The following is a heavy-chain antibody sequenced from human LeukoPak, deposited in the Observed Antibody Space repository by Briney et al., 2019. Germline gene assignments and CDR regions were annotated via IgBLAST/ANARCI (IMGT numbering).Heavy chain of an antibody. CDR3: ARVYGDLDAFDI. Sequence: SVKVSCKASGGTYTISWVRQAPGQGLEWMGRNIPILGIANYAQKFQGRVTITADKSTSTAYMELSSLRSEDTAVYYCARVYGDLDAFDIWGQGTMVTVSS. CDR1: GGTYT. V-gene: IGHV1-69*02. J-gene: IGHJ3*02. CDR2: NIPILGIA. D-gene: IGHD2/OR15-2a*01.